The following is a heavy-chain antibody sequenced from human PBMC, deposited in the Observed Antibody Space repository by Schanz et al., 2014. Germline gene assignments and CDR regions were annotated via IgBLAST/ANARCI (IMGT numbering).Heavy chain of an antibody. CDR2: IKGKTDGGTA. Sequence: EVHLLDSGGGLVQPGGSLRLSCAASGFSFSDHAMDWVRQAAGKGLEWVGRIKGKTDGGTADYAAPMKGRFTISRDDSKNTLFLQMNSLRAEDTAVYHCVSSGSYSSYAFWGQGTLVTVSS. J-gene: IGHJ4*02. CDR3: VSSGSYSSYAF. V-gene: IGHV3-15*01. D-gene: IGHD3-10*01. CDR1: GFSFSDHA.